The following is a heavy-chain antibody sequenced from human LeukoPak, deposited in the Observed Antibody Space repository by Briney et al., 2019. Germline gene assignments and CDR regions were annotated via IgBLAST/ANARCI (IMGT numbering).Heavy chain of an antibody. CDR2: ISRNGGST. CDR1: EFTFSSFA. J-gene: IGHJ4*02. V-gene: IGHV3-64D*09. Sequence: QPGGSLRLSCSASEFTFSSFAMHWVRQAPGKGLEYVAAISRNGGSTYYADSVKGRFTISRDNSKSTLYLQMSSLRAEDTAVYLCVKDLRSDFMGVLSRYLSYWGQGTLVTVSS. D-gene: IGHD2/OR15-2a*01. CDR3: VKDLRSDFMGVLSRYLSY.